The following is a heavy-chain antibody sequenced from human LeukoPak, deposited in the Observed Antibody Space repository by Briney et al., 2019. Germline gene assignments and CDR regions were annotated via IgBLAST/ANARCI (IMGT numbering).Heavy chain of an antibody. J-gene: IGHJ4*02. D-gene: IGHD3-10*01. CDR2: ISSSGSTI. Sequence: GGSLRLSCAASGFTFSSYEMNWVRQAPGEGLEWVSYISSSGSTIYYGDSVKGRFTISRDNAKNSLYLQMNSLRAEDTAVYYCEREWKQWFGIDYWGQGTLVTVSS. CDR1: GFTFSSYE. V-gene: IGHV3-48*03. CDR3: EREWKQWFGIDY.